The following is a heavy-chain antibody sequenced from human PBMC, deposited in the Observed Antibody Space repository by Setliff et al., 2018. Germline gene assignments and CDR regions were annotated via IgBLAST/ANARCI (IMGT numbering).Heavy chain of an antibody. V-gene: IGHV4-39*07. CDR2: IHYSENT. Sequence: SETLSLTCTVSGGSMTSYYWSWIRQPPGQGLEWIASIHYSENTYYNPSLKTRVTISVDTSKNQFSLKLSSVTAADTAVYFCARLNDYGDPRPYYYYMDVWGKGTTVTVSS. CDR3: ARLNDYGDPRPYYYYMDV. CDR1: GGSMTSYY. J-gene: IGHJ6*03. D-gene: IGHD4-17*01.